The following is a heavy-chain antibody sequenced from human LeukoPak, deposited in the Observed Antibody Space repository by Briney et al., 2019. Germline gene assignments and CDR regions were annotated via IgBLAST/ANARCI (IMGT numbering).Heavy chain of an antibody. V-gene: IGHV1-18*01. CDR3: ARDLRYFDWLLSVYYFDY. J-gene: IGHJ4*02. D-gene: IGHD3-9*01. CDR2: ISAYNGNT. Sequence: ASVKVSCKASGYTFTSYDINWVRQATGQGLEWMGWISAYNGNTNYAQKLQGRVTMTTDTSTSTAYMELRSLRSDDTAVYYCARDLRYFDWLLSVYYFDYWGQGTLVTVSS. CDR1: GYTFTSYD.